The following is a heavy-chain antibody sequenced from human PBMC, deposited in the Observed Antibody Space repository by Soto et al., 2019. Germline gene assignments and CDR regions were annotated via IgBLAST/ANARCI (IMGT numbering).Heavy chain of an antibody. CDR3: ARGYSNYLYGYYYMDV. CDR2: IWYDGSNK. V-gene: IGHV3-33*01. Sequence: PGGSLRLSCAASGFTFSSYGMHWVRQAPGKGLEWVAVIWYDGSNKYYADSVKGRFTISRDNSKNTLYLQMNSLRAEDTAVYYCARGYSNYLYGYYYMDVWGKGTTVTVSS. CDR1: GFTFSSYG. J-gene: IGHJ6*03. D-gene: IGHD4-4*01.